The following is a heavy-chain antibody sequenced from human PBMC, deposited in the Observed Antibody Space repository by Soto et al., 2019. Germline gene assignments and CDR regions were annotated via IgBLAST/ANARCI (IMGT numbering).Heavy chain of an antibody. J-gene: IGHJ6*02. V-gene: IGHV1-3*01. D-gene: IGHD3-3*01. Sequence: GASVKVSCKASGYTFTSYAMHWVRQAPGQRLEWMGWINAGNGNTKYSQKFQGRVTITRDTSASTAYMELSSLRSEDTAVYYCARSTTIFGLVIMRPYYYGMDVWGQGTTVTVSS. CDR3: ARSTTIFGLVIMRPYYYGMDV. CDR1: GYTFTSYA. CDR2: INAGNGNT.